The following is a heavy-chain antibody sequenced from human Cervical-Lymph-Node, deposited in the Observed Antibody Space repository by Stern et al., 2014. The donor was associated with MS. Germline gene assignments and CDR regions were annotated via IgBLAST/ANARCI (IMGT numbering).Heavy chain of an antibody. CDR2: SYWDDQK. CDR3: AHRTAGPFDY. CDR1: GFSLSTRGLG. J-gene: IGHJ4*02. Sequence: QITLKESGPALVKPTQTLTLTCTFSGFSLSTRGLGVGWIRQPPGEALEWLAYSYWDDQKRYSPSLKSRLTITKDTSKNQVVLTLTNVDPVDTATYYCAHRTAGPFDYWGQGTLVTVSS. V-gene: IGHV2-5*02.